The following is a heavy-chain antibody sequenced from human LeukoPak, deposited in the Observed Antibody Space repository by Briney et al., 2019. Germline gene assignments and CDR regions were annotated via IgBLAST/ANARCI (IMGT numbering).Heavy chain of an antibody. J-gene: IGHJ4*02. D-gene: IGHD6-13*01. CDR1: GFTFSTYT. CDR2: ISGAGRT. CDR3: ARGPRILAAGSYYFDY. V-gene: IGHV3-21*04. Sequence: GGSLRLSCAASGFTFSTYTMTWVRQAPGKGLEWVSSISGAGRTYYADSVKGRFTISRDNAKNSLSLEMNSLRAEDTAVYYCARGPRILAAGSYYFDYWGQGTLVTVSS.